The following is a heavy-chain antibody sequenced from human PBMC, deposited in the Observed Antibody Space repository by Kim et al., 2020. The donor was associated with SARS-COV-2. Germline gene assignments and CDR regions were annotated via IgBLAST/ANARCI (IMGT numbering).Heavy chain of an antibody. CDR1: GGSISSSSYY. D-gene: IGHD6-6*01. Sequence: SETLSLTCTVSGGSISSSSYYWGWIRQPPGKGLEWIGSIYYSGSTYYNPSLKSRVTISVDTSKNQFSLKLSSVTAADTAVYYCARTLSLEQLVSWGQGTLVTISS. J-gene: IGHJ5*02. CDR3: ARTLSLEQLVS. CDR2: IYYSGST. V-gene: IGHV4-39*01.